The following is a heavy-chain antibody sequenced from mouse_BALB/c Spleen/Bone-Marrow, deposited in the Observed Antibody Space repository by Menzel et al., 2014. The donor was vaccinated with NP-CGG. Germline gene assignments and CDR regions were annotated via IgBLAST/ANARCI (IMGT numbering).Heavy chain of an antibody. Sequence: VQGVESGAELVKPGASVKLSCKASGYTFTGYWMHWVKQRPGQGLEWIGEINPSNGRTNYNEKFKSKATLTVDKSSSTAYMQLSSLTSEDSAVYYCAREDILYAMDYWGQGTSVTVSS. J-gene: IGHJ4*01. V-gene: IGHV1S81*02. CDR3: AREDILYAMDY. CDR2: INPSNGRT. CDR1: GYTFTGYW.